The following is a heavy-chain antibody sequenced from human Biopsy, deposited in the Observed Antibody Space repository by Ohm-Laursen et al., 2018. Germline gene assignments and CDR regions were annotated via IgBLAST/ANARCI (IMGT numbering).Heavy chain of an antibody. J-gene: IGHJ6*02. D-gene: IGHD6-13*01. V-gene: IGHV2-70*11. CDR3: ARTLIAIFSAGLVYRHRRHLQGMDV. CDR2: IDWDDYK. CDR1: GFSLSARGMC. Sequence: TQTLTLTGDFSGFSLSARGMCVSWIRQPPGKALEWLARIDWDDYKDYSVSLKDRLTISKATSENQVVLTMTNTDPADTGTYFCARTLIAIFSAGLVYRHRRHLQGMDVWGQGTAVTVS.